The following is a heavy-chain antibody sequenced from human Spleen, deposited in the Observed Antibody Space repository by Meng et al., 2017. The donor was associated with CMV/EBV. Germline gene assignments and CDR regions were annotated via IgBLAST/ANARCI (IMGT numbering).Heavy chain of an antibody. CDR1: GYSFIDYY. D-gene: IGHD2-2*01. CDR3: ARDMVVPAARGMDV. Sequence: SGYSFIDYYLHWVRQAPGQGPEWMGWINPKRGGTNYAQKFQGRVTMTRDTSISTAYLELSNLRSGDAAVYYCARDMVVPAARGMDVWGQGTTVTVSS. CDR2: INPKRGGT. J-gene: IGHJ6*02. V-gene: IGHV1-2*02.